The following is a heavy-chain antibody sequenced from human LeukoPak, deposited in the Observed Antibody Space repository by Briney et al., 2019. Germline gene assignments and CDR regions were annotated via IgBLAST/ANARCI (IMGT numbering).Heavy chain of an antibody. V-gene: IGHV1-69*04. D-gene: IGHD6-19*01. CDR3: ARAWSSSGWYVDY. J-gene: IGHJ4*02. CDR2: IIPILGIA. Sequence: VKVSCKASGYTFTGYYMHWVRQAPGQGLEWMGRIIPILGIANYAQKFQGRVTITADKSTSTAYMELSSLRSEDTAVYYCARAWSSSGWYVDYWGQGTLVTVSS. CDR1: GYTFTGYY.